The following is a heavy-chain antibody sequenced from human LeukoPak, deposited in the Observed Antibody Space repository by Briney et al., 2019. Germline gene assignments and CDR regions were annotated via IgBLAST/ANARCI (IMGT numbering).Heavy chain of an antibody. CDR3: ARVGPMVRAVIYYYMDV. D-gene: IGHD3-10*01. Sequence: ASVKVSCKASGGTFSSYAISWVRQAPGQGLEWMGGIIPIFGTANYAQKFQGRVTITADKSTSTAYMELSSLRSEDTAVYYCARVGPMVRAVIYYYMDVWGKGTTVTVSS. J-gene: IGHJ6*03. V-gene: IGHV1-69*06. CDR2: IIPIFGTA. CDR1: GGTFSSYA.